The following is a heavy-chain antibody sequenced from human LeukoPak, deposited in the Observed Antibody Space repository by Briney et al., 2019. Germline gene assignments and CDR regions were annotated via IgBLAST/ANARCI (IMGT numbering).Heavy chain of an antibody. V-gene: IGHV3-30*04. CDR3: AKAGGWPGDY. CDR2: ISYDGSNK. CDR1: GFTFSSYA. Sequence: GGSLRLSCAASGFTFSSYAMHWVRQAPGKGLEWVAVISYDGSNKYYADSVKGRFTISRDNSKNTLYLQMNSLRAGDTAVYYCAKAGGWPGDYWGQGTLVTVSS. J-gene: IGHJ4*02. D-gene: IGHD6-19*01.